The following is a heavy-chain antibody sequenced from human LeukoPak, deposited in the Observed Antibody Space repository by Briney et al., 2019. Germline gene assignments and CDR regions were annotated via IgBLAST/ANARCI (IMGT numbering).Heavy chain of an antibody. V-gene: IGHV3-53*01. CDR1: GFTFNSYN. Sequence: GGSLRLSCAASGFTFNSYNMNWVRQAPGKGLEWVSVIYSGGSTYYADSVKGRFTISRDNSKNTLFLQMNSLRAEDTAVYYCAKLSLSGRSQSADYWGQGTLVTVSS. CDR3: AKLSLSGRSQSADY. D-gene: IGHD3-10*01. J-gene: IGHJ4*02. CDR2: IYSGGST.